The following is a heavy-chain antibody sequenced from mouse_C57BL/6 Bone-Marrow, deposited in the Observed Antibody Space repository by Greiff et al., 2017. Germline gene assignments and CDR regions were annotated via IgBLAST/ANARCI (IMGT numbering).Heavy chain of an antibody. Sequence: EVKLVESGGDLVKPGGSLKLSCAASGFTFSSYGMSWVRQTPDKRLEWVASISSGGSYTYYPDNVKGRFTISRDNAKNTLYLPMSSLKSEDTAMYYCERQRSGYYLDYWGQGTTLTVSS. J-gene: IGHJ2*01. CDR1: GFTFSSYG. D-gene: IGHD1-3*01. CDR3: ERQRSGYYLDY. V-gene: IGHV5-6*01. CDR2: ISSGGSYT.